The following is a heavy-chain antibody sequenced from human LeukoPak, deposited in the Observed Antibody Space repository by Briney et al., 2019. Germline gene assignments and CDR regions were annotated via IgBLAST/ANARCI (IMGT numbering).Heavy chain of an antibody. D-gene: IGHD3-10*01. J-gene: IGHJ4*03. CDR3: ARDYYGSGSYPCYFDY. Sequence: GGSLSLSCAASGFTFRSYWMSWVRQAPGKGLEWVANVKQDGSEKYYVDSVRGRFTISRDNDENSLYLQMNSLRAEDTAVYYCARDYYGSGSYPCYFDYWGQGTMVTVSS. CDR2: VKQDGSEK. V-gene: IGHV3-7*04. CDR1: GFTFRSYW.